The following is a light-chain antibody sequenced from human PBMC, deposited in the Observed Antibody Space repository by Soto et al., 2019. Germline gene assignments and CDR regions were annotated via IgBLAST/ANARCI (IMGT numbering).Light chain of an antibody. CDR3: QQYDSSHRT. CDR2: GAS. CDR1: QSVSSRS. J-gene: IGKJ1*01. Sequence: EILLTQSPGTLSLSPGERATLSCRASQSVSSRSLAWYQQKPGQAPRLLISGASSRAADIPDRFSGSGYGKDLTLTINSLEPDDSDVYYCQQYDSSHRTFGQGTTVDIK. V-gene: IGKV3-20*01.